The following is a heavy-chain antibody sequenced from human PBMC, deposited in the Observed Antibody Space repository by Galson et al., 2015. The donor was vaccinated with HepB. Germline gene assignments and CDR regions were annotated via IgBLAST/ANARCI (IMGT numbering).Heavy chain of an antibody. CDR2: IIPIFGTA. Sequence: SVKVSCKASGCTFSSYAISWVRQAPGQGLEWMGGIIPIFGTANYAQKFQGRVTITADESTSTAYMELSSLRSEDTAVYYCARGGSGSYYNNAFDYWGQGTLVTVSS. D-gene: IGHD3-10*01. CDR1: GCTFSSYA. J-gene: IGHJ4*02. V-gene: IGHV1-69*13. CDR3: ARGGSGSYYNNAFDY.